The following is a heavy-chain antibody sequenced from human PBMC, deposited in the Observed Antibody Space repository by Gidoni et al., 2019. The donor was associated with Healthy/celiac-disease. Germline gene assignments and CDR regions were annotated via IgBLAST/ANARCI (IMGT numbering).Heavy chain of an antibody. D-gene: IGHD3-22*01. CDR2: IIPIFGTA. CDR3: ARGPEDSSGYYPWWFDP. J-gene: IGHJ5*02. Sequence: QVQLVQSGAEVKKPGSSVKVSCKASGGTFSSYAISWVRQAPGQGLEWMGGIIPIFGTANYAQKFQGRVTITADKSTSTAYMELSSLRSEDTAVYYCARGPEDSSGYYPWWFDPWGQGTLVTVSS. CDR1: GGTFSSYA. V-gene: IGHV1-69*06.